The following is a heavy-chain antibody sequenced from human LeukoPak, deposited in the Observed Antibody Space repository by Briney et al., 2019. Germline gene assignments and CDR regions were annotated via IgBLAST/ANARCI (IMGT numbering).Heavy chain of an antibody. CDR3: TRDGSGWYLDAFDI. CDR1: GFTFGDYA. CDR2: IRSKAYGGTT. D-gene: IGHD6-19*01. J-gene: IGHJ3*02. V-gene: IGHV3-49*04. Sequence: GGSLRLSCTASGFTFGDYAMSWVRQAPGKGLEWVGFIRSKAYGGTTEYAASVKGRFTISRDDSKSIAYLQMKSLKTEDTAVYYCTRDGSGWYLDAFDIWGQGTMVTVSS.